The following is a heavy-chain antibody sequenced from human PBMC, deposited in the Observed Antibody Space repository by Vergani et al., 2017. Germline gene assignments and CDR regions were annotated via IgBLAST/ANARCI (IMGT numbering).Heavy chain of an antibody. D-gene: IGHD2-2*01. J-gene: IGHJ5*02. V-gene: IGHV3-23*01. CDR1: GFTFSSHA. CDR2: IKNTGDST. Sequence: EVQLLQSEGAVVQPGGSLRLSCVASGFTFSSHAMSWVRQGHGQGLEWVSSIKNTGDSTHYADSVKGRFTISRDNSKNTLYLQMNSLRVEDTAVYYCAKMISAVPAARAANWFDPWGQGTLVTVSS. CDR3: AKMISAVPAARAANWFDP.